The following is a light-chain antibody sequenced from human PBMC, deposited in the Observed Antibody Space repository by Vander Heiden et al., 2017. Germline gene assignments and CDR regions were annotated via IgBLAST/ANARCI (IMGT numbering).Light chain of an antibody. Sequence: QSALTQPRSVSRSPGPSVTICWTGTSRDVGGDNYVSRHQQHPGKAPKLMIYDVSKRPSGVPDRFSGSKSGNTASLTISGLQAEDEADYYCCSDAGSYVVFGGGTKLTVL. CDR1: SRDVGGDNY. V-gene: IGLV2-11*01. CDR3: CSDAGSYVV. J-gene: IGLJ2*01. CDR2: DVS.